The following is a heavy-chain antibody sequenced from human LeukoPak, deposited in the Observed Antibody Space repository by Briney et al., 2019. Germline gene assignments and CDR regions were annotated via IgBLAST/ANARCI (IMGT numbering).Heavy chain of an antibody. CDR3: AKDQFDYYDSSGYYYPSPSFDY. J-gene: IGHJ4*02. V-gene: IGHV3-30*18. Sequence: GGSLRLSCAASGFTFSNYGMHWVRQAPGKGLEWVAVISYDGTNKYYPDSVKGRFTISRDNSKNTLYLQMNSLGAEDTAVYYCAKDQFDYYDSSGYYYPSPSFDYWGQGTLVTVSS. CDR2: ISYDGTNK. CDR1: GFTFSNYG. D-gene: IGHD3-22*01.